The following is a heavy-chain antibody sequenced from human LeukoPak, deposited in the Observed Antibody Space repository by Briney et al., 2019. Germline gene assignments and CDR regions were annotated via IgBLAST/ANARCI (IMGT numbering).Heavy chain of an antibody. V-gene: IGHV3-74*01. J-gene: IGHJ3*01. CDR3: ARGGYGHGFDV. CDR2: VDSDGRGT. CDR1: GFTFNNYW. D-gene: IGHD5-12*01. Sequence: PGGSLRLSCAASGFTFNNYWMHWVRQAPGKGLVWVSRVDSDGRGTIYADSVKGRCTISRDNAKNTVFLQMNSLRVDDTAVYYCARGGYGHGFDVWGQGTMVTVSS.